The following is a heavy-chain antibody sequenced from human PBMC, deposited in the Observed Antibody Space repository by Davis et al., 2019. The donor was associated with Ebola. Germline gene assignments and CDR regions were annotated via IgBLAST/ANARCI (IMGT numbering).Heavy chain of an antibody. J-gene: IGHJ6*02. Sequence: PGGSLRLSCAASGFTFSSYSMNWVRQAPGKGLEWVSSISSSSSYIYYADSVKGRFTISRDNAKNSLYLQMNSLRAEDTAVYYCAKKAGAYFDRVYYYYGMDVRGQGTTVTVSS. V-gene: IGHV3-21*04. CDR2: ISSSSSYI. D-gene: IGHD3-9*01. CDR1: GFTFSSYS. CDR3: AKKAGAYFDRVYYYYGMDV.